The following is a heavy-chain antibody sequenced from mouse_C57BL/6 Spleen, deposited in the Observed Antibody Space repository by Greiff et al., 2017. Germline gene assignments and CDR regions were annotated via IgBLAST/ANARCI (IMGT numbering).Heavy chain of an antibody. Sequence: DVMLVESGGDLVKPGGSLKLSCAASGFTFSSYGMSWVRQTPDKRLEWVATISSGGSYTYYPDSVKGRFTISRANAKNTLYLQMSSLKSEDTAMYYCARHRDYSYAMDYWGQGTSVTVSS. CDR3: ARHRDYSYAMDY. J-gene: IGHJ4*01. CDR1: GFTFSSYG. V-gene: IGHV5-6*02. D-gene: IGHD2-4*01. CDR2: ISSGGSYT.